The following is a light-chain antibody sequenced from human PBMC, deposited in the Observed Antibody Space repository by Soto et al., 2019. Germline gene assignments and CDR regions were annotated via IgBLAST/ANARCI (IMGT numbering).Light chain of an antibody. CDR1: SSNVGSYKL. CDR3: CSYAGSYTYV. CDR2: EVN. J-gene: IGLJ1*01. V-gene: IGLV2-23*02. Sequence: ALTNPSSVSGFPVQSITLSCPRTSSNVGSYKLVSWYQQHPGKAPKVMTFEVNKRPSGVPDRFSGSQSGNTASLTISGLQAEDEADYHCCSYAGSYTYVFGTGTKVTVL.